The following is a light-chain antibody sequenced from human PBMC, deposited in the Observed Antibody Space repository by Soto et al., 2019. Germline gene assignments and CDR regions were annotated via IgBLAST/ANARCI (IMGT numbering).Light chain of an antibody. V-gene: IGLV4-69*02. CDR3: QTWGTGMRV. CDR1: SGHNNYA. J-gene: IGLJ1*01. Sequence: QSVLTQSPSASASLGASVKLTCTLSSGHNNYAIAWHQQQPEKGPRYLMKLNSDGSHSKGDGVPDRFSGSSSGAERYLTISSLHSEDEADYYCQTWGTGMRVFGPGTKVTVL. CDR2: LNSDGSH.